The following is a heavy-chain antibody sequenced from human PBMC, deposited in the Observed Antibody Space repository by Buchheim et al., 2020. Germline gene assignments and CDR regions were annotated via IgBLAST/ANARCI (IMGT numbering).Heavy chain of an antibody. CDR3: AGGDTYYDFWSGAPYYYYGMDV. Sequence: QVQLQESGPGLVKPSETLSLTCTVSGGSISSYYWSWIRQPPGKGLEWIGYIYYSGSTNYNPSLTSRVTISEDTSKNQFSLKLSSVTAADTAVYYCAGGDTYYDFWSGAPYYYYGMDVWGQGTT. J-gene: IGHJ6*02. CDR2: IYYSGST. V-gene: IGHV4-59*01. D-gene: IGHD3-3*01. CDR1: GGSISSYY.